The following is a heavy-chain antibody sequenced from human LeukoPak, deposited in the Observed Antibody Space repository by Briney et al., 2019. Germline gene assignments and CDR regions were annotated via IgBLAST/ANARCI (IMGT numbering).Heavy chain of an antibody. CDR2: ISSSGSTI. Sequence: GGSLRLSCVASGFTFSDYYMSWIRQAPGKGLEWVSYISSSGSTIYYADSVKGRFTISRDNAKNSLYLQMNSLRAEDTAVYYCAREGAAAVVPAAYFDYWGQGTLVTVSS. J-gene: IGHJ4*02. CDR3: AREGAAAVVPAAYFDY. CDR1: GFTFSDYY. V-gene: IGHV3-11*01. D-gene: IGHD2-2*01.